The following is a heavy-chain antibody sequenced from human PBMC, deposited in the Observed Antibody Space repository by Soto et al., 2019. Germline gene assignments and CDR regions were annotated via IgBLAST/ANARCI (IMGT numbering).Heavy chain of an antibody. D-gene: IGHD3-22*01. V-gene: IGHV4-39*01. CDR1: GGSIRSSSYY. CDR3: AGGDYYHSSGYYFYYYTMDV. Sequence: SETLSLTCTVPGGSIRSSSYYWGWIHQPPGKGLEWIGNVYYGGSTYYNPSLKSRVTISVETSKSQFSLKLSSVTAADTAVYYCAGGDYYHSSGYYFYYYTMDVWGQGTTVTVSS. CDR2: VYYGGST. J-gene: IGHJ6*02.